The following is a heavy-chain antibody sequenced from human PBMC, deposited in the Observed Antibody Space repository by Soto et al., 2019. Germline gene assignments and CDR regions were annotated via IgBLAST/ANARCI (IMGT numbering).Heavy chain of an antibody. CDR3: TRTRLVFEDFGGMDV. D-gene: IGHD3-10*02. V-gene: IGHV3-74*01. Sequence: GGSLRLSCAVSGFTFRSHWMHWVREAPGKGLVWAARISSDGTTTTYADSVKGRFTISRDNARNTVYLQMNSLRAEDTAVYYCTRTRLVFEDFGGMDVWGQGTTVTVSS. J-gene: IGHJ6*02. CDR2: ISSDGTTT. CDR1: GFTFRSHW.